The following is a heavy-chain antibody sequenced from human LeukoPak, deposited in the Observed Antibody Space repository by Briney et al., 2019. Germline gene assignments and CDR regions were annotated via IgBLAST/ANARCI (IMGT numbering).Heavy chain of an antibody. CDR2: ISWNSGSI. D-gene: IGHD1-1*01. J-gene: IGHJ3*02. CDR1: GFTFDDYA. CDR3: AKDTRKRTGAFDI. Sequence: PGGSLRLSCAASGFTFDDYAMHWVRQAPGKGLEWVSGISWNSGSIGYADSVKGRFTISRDNAKNSLYLQMNSPRAEDTALYYCAKDTRKRTGAFDIWGQGTMVTVSS. V-gene: IGHV3-9*01.